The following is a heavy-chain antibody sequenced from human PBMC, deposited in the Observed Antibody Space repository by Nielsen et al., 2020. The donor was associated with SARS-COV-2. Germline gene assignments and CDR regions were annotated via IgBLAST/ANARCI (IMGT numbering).Heavy chain of an antibody. J-gene: IGHJ3*02. V-gene: IGHV3-53*01. D-gene: IGHD4-11*01. CDR3: ARAVRQVGDAFDI. Sequence: GESLKISCAASGFTFSSYGMHWVRQAPGKGLEWVSLIYSGGDTYYADSVKGRFTISRDNSRNTLYLQMNSLTIEDTAVYYCARAVRQVGDAFDIWGQGTMVTVSS. CDR2: IYSGGDT. CDR1: GFTFSSYG.